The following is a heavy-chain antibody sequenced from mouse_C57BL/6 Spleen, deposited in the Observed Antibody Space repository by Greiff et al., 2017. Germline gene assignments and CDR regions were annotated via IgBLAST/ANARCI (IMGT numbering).Heavy chain of an antibody. CDR2: ISSGSSTI. D-gene: IGHD2-1*01. CDR1: GFTFSDYG. Sequence: EVHLVESGGGLVKPGGSLKLSCAASGFTFSDYGMHWVRQAPEKGLEWVAYISSGSSTIYYADTVKGRFTISRDNAKNTLFLQMTSLRSEDTAMYYCARAYYGNYGEFAYWGQGTLVTVSA. CDR3: ARAYYGNYGEFAY. V-gene: IGHV5-17*01. J-gene: IGHJ3*01.